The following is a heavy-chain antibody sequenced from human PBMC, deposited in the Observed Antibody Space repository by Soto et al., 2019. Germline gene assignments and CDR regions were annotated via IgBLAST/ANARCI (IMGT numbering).Heavy chain of an antibody. CDR2: IYYSGST. D-gene: IGHD6-19*01. J-gene: IGHJ4*02. CDR3: ARHVTGYSSGLDY. V-gene: IGHV4-39*01. Sequence: QLQLQESGPGLVKPSETLSLTCTVSGGSISSSSYSWGWIRQPPGKGLEWIGGIYYSGSTYYNPSLKSRVTVSVDTSKNQFSLKLSSVTAADTAVYYCARHVTGYSSGLDYWGQGTLVTVS. CDR1: GGSISSSSYS.